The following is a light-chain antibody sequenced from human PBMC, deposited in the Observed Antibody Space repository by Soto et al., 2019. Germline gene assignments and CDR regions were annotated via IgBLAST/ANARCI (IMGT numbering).Light chain of an antibody. J-gene: IGKJ1*01. V-gene: IGKV1-39*01. CDR3: QQSYSTPWT. CDR1: QGISTY. CDR2: DAS. Sequence: DIQMTQSPSSLSASVGDRVTITCRASQGISTYLNWYQQKPGKAPKLLIYDASSLQSGIPSRFSGSGSETDFTLTISSLQPEDFATYYCQQSYSTPWTFGQGTKVE.